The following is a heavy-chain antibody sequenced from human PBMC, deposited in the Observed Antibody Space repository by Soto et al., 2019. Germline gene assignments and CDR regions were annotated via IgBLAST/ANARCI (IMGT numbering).Heavy chain of an antibody. V-gene: IGHV1-18*01. CDR2: ISAYNGNT. CDR1: GYTFTSYG. J-gene: IGHJ4*02. CDR3: ARDAPPEDY. Sequence: QVQLVQSGAEVKKPGASVKVSCQASGYTFTSYGISWVRQAPGQGLEWMGGISAYNGNTNYAQKLQVRVTMTTDTATRTAYMELRSLRSDDTAGYYSARDAPPEDYWGQGTLVTVSS.